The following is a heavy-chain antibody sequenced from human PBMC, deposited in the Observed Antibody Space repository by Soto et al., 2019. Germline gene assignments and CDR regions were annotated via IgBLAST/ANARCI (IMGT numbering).Heavy chain of an antibody. Sequence: EVQLVESGGGLVQPGGSLRLSCAASGFTFSSYEMNWVRQAPGKGLEWVSYISSSGSTIYYADSVKGRFTISRDNAKNTLYLQMNSLRAEDTAVYYCARDRSYGIDVWFDPWGQGTLVTVSS. CDR2: ISSSGSTI. CDR1: GFTFSSYE. CDR3: ARDRSYGIDVWFDP. V-gene: IGHV3-48*03. J-gene: IGHJ5*02. D-gene: IGHD3-16*01.